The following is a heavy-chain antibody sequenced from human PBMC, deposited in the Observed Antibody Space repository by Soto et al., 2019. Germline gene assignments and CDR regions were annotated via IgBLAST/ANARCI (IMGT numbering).Heavy chain of an antibody. Sequence: ASVKVSCKASGYTFTSYYMHWVRQAPGQGLDWMGIINPSGGSTSYAQKFQGRVTMTRDTSTSTVYMELSSLRSEDTAVYYCARDRDTYYYDSSGYAYWGQGTLVTVSS. CDR3: ARDRDTYYYDSSGYAY. J-gene: IGHJ4*02. V-gene: IGHV1-46*01. D-gene: IGHD3-22*01. CDR2: INPSGGST. CDR1: GYTFTSYY.